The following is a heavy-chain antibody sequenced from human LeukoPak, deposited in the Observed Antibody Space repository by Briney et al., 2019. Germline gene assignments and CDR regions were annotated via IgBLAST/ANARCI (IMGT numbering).Heavy chain of an antibody. D-gene: IGHD3-22*01. Sequence: AGGSLRLSCAASGFTFSSYAMHWVRQAPGKGLEWVAVISYDGSNKYYADSVKGRFTISRDNSKNTLYLQMNSLRAEDTAVYYCARVPITMIDPRGAFDIWGQGTMVTVSS. CDR3: ARVPITMIDPRGAFDI. V-gene: IGHV3-30-3*01. CDR1: GFTFSSYA. CDR2: ISYDGSNK. J-gene: IGHJ3*02.